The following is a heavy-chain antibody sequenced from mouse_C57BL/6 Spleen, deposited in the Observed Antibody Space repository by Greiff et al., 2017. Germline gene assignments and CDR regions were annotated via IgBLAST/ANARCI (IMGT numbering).Heavy chain of an antibody. D-gene: IGHD1-1*01. V-gene: IGHV3-6*01. J-gene: IGHJ4*01. CDR2: ISYDGSN. Sequence: EVKLMESGPGLVKPSQSLSLTCSVTGYSITSGYYWNWLRQFPGNKLEWMGYISYDGSNNYNPSLKNRISITRDTSKNQFFLKLNSVTTEDTATYYCARVDTTVDYYAMDYWGQGTSVTVSS. CDR1: GYSITSGYY. CDR3: ARVDTTVDYYAMDY.